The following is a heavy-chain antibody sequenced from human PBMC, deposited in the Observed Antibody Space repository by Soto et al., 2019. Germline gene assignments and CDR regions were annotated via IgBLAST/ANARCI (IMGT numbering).Heavy chain of an antibody. V-gene: IGHV1-69*12. J-gene: IGHJ6*02. CDR1: GGTFSSYA. D-gene: IGHD6-6*01. CDR3: ARDPAARLVVPFSYYSGMAV. Sequence: QVQLVQSGAEVKKPGSSVKASCKASGGTFSSYAISWVRQAPGQGLEWMGGIIPIFGTANYAQKFQGRVRSTADDATSTADMEVSSLRSEDTAVYYCARDPAARLVVPFSYYSGMAVWGQGTTVTVSS. CDR2: IIPIFGTA.